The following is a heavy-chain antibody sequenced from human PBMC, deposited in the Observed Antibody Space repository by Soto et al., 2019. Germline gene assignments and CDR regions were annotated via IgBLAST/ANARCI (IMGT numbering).Heavy chain of an antibody. D-gene: IGHD2-2*02. V-gene: IGHV1-3*01. J-gene: IGHJ4*02. CDR2: IICLNDRK. Sequence: QVHLVQSGAEVKPPGASVTISCKASGSTFSDYGIHWIRQAPGQRPEWLGWIICLNDRKEYSQKFQGIISITRDTAASTADMGLSRLRSEDTAVYYCARGRRTWTEKTSYTDLDFWGQGSLVSVSS. CDR1: GSTFSDYG. CDR3: ARGRRTWTEKTSYTDLDF.